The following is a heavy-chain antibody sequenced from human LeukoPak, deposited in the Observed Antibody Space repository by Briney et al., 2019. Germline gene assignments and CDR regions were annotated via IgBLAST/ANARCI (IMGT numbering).Heavy chain of an antibody. CDR3: AREGSSGSYYYGMDV. CDR1: GYTFIGYY. V-gene: IGHV1-2*04. D-gene: IGHD1-26*01. Sequence: ASVKVSCKASGYTFIGYYMHWVRQAPGQGLEWMGWINPNSGGTNYAQKFQGWVTMTRDTSISTAYMELSRLRSDDTAVYYCAREGSSGSYYYGMDVWGQGTTVTVSS. J-gene: IGHJ6*02. CDR2: INPNSGGT.